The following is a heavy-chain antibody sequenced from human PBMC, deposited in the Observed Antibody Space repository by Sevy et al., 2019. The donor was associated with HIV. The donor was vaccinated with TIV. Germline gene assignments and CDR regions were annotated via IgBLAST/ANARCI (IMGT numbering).Heavy chain of an antibody. CDR3: ATHASIAAAGRVFDY. J-gene: IGHJ4*02. Sequence: GGSLRLSCVASGFTFSDHYMEWVRQAPGKGLEWVGRTRNKADGYTTESAASVKGRFTISRDESKNSLYVQMNSLKAEDTAVYYCATHASIAAAGRVFDYWGQGTLVTVSS. D-gene: IGHD6-13*01. CDR1: GFTFSDHY. V-gene: IGHV3-72*01. CDR2: TRNKADGYTT.